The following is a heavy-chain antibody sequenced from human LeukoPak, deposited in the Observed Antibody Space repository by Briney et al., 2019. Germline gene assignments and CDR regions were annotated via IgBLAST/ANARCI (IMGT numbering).Heavy chain of an antibody. J-gene: IGHJ4*02. V-gene: IGHV3-23*01. Sequence: GGSLRLSCAASGFTFSSYAMSWVRQAPGKGLEWVSAISGSGGSTYYADPVKGRFTISRDNSKNTLYLQMNSLRAEDTAVYYCASDYYDSSGYLWPSVRGGQGTLVTVSS. CDR1: GFTFSSYA. CDR3: ASDYYDSSGYLWPSVR. CDR2: ISGSGGST. D-gene: IGHD3-22*01.